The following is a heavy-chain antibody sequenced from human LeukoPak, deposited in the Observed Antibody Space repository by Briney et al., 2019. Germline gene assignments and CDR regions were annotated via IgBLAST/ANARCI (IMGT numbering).Heavy chain of an antibody. V-gene: IGHV1-2*02. CDR1: GYPFIDYY. CDR3: ASKGAGHCYDASCMGSFDL. J-gene: IGHJ3*01. D-gene: IGHD2-15*01. CDR2: INPNTGDT. Sequence: ASVTVSFKASGYPFIDYYLHWVRQAPGQGLEWIGCINPNTGDTNSAQNFQGRVIMTRDTSITTAYMELNRLKSDDTALYYCASKGAGHCYDASCMGSFDLWGQGTTVAVSS.